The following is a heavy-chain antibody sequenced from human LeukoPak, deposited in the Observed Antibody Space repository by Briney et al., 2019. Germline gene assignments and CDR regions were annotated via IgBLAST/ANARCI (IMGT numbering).Heavy chain of an antibody. D-gene: IGHD6-6*01. Sequence: ASVKVSCKASGYTFTSYDINWVRQATGQGLEWMGWMNPNSGNTGYAQKFQGRVTITSDTSASTAYMELSSLRSEDTAVYYCSRKYSSSSPYYYYGMDVWGQGTTVTVSS. CDR3: SRKYSSSSPYYYYGMDV. J-gene: IGHJ6*02. CDR1: GYTFTSYD. V-gene: IGHV1-8*01. CDR2: MNPNSGNT.